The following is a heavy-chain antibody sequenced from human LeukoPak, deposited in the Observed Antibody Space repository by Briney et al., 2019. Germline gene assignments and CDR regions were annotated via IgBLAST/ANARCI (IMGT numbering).Heavy chain of an antibody. CDR2: ISGSGGST. J-gene: IGHJ4*02. V-gene: IGHV3-23*01. Sequence: GGSLRLSCAASGFTFSSYGMSWVRQAPGKGLEWVSAISGSGGSTYYAESVKGRFTISRDNSKNALYLQTNSLRAEDTAVYYCAKSQGTSCYVCNGYWGQGTLVTVSS. CDR3: AKSQGTSCYVCNGY. D-gene: IGHD2-2*01. CDR1: GFTFSSYG.